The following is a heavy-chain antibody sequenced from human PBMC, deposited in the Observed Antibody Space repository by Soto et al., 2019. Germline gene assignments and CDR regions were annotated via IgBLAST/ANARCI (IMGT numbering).Heavy chain of an antibody. Sequence: QVQLVESEGDLVKPAGSLRLSCAASGFPFSDYYMSWIRQAPGKGLEWVSSISSSSSDTNYAQSVKGRFTISRDNAKNSLHLQMNSLRAEDTAVYYCARRRPTGYYNYWGQGTLVTVSA. V-gene: IGHV3-11*05. CDR1: GFPFSDYY. CDR3: ARRRPTGYYNY. J-gene: IGHJ4*02. CDR2: ISSSSSDT. D-gene: IGHD3-9*01.